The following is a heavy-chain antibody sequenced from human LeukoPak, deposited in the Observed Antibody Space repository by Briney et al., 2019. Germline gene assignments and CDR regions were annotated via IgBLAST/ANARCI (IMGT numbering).Heavy chain of an antibody. D-gene: IGHD3-10*01. CDR2: IYYSGST. J-gene: IGHJ6*03. CDR1: GGSLSSYY. V-gene: IGHV4-59*01. CDR3: ARQFYGSGAWDV. Sequence: SETLSLTCTVSGGSLSSYYWSWIRQPPGKGLEWIGYIYYSGSTNYNPSLKSRVTILVDTSKKQFSLELSSVTAADTAIYYCARQFYGSGAWDVWGKGTTVTISS.